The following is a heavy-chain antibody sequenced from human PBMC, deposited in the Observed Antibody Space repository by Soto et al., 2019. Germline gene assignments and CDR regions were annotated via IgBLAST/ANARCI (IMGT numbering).Heavy chain of an antibody. J-gene: IGHJ4*02. V-gene: IGHV4-4*02. CDR2: VRHTGST. Sequence: SETLSLTCAVSGASIASDHWWTWIRQLPGKGLEWIAEVRHTGSTEYSPSLRSRVTISVDKSKNQISLKVSSVTAADTAVYYCTRRPYRSTSGDIDYWGQGTLVT. CDR3: TRRPYRSTSGDIDY. CDR1: GASIASDHW. D-gene: IGHD2-8*01.